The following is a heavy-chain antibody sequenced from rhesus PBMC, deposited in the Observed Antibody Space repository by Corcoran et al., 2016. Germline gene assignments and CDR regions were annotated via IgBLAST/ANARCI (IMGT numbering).Heavy chain of an antibody. Sequence: QVQLEESGPAVVKPSETLSLTCAVSGGSTSDSYRWSWIRQPPGKGLEWICYVYGRRTSTNSNPSLKSRVTMSKDTSKNQFSLKLSSVTAADTAVYYCASRYSWNNRLDYWGQGVLVTVSS. D-gene: IGHD1-20*01. CDR1: GGSTSDSYR. CDR2: VYGRRTST. J-gene: IGHJ4*01. V-gene: IGHV4S10*01. CDR3: ASRYSWNNRLDY.